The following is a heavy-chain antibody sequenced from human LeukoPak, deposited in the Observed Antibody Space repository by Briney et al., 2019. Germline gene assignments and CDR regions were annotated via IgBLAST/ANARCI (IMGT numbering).Heavy chain of an antibody. CDR2: VSYSGST. CDR1: GGSTSSSSYF. V-gene: IGHV4-39*01. J-gene: IGHJ6*03. Sequence: SETLSLTCTVSGGSTSSSSYFWGWLRQPPEKGLEWIGSVSYSGSTYYNPSLKSRVSISVDTSKNQFSLKVTSVTAADTAVYYCARHGGNFEYYYYMDVWGKGTTVTVSS. D-gene: IGHD3-9*01. CDR3: ARHGGNFEYYYYMDV.